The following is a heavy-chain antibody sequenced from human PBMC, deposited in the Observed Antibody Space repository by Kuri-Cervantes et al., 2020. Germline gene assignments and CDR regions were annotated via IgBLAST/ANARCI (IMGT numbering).Heavy chain of an antibody. D-gene: IGHD7-27*01. V-gene: IGHV4-59*12. CDR2: IYYSGST. J-gene: IGHJ3*02. CDR3: ARVLSGRTGLDAFDI. Sequence: GSLRLSCAVYGGSFSGYYWSWIRQPPGKGLEWIGYIYYSGSTNYNPSLKSRVTISVDTSKNQFSLKLSSVTAADTAVYYCARVLSGRTGLDAFDIWGQGTMVTVSS. CDR1: GGSFSGYY.